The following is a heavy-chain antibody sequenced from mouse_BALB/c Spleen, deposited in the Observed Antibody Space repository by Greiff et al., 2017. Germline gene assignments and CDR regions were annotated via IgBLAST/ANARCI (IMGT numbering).Heavy chain of an antibody. CDR3: ARGEYYGSSGMDY. D-gene: IGHD1-1*01. CDR2: IWSGGST. CDR1: GFSLTSYG. V-gene: IGHV2-2*01. J-gene: IGHJ4*01. Sequence: VKLVESGPGLVQPSQSLSITCTVSGFSLTSYGVHWVRQSPGKGLEWLGVIWSGGSTDYNAAFISRLSISKDNSKSQVFFKMNSLQTDDTARYYCARGEYYGSSGMDYWGQGTSVTVSS.